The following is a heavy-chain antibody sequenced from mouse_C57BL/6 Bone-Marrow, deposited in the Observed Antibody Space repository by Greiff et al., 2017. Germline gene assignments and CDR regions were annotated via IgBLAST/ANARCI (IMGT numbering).Heavy chain of an antibody. D-gene: IGHD1-1*01. CDR1: GYTFTSYW. J-gene: IGHJ2*01. V-gene: IGHV1-55*01. CDR2: LYPGSGST. Sequence: QVQLQQPGAELVKPGASVKMSCKASGYTFTSYWITWVKQRPGQGLEWIGDLYPGSGSTNYNEKFKSKATLTVDTSSSTAYMQLSSLTSEDSAVYYCARGAYGSSHYFDYWGQGTTLTVST. CDR3: ARGAYGSSHYFDY.